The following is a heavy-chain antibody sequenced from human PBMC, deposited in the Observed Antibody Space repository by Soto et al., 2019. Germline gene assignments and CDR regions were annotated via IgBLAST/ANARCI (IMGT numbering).Heavy chain of an antibody. CDR1: GGTFSSYA. J-gene: IGHJ4*02. CDR2: IIPIFGTA. Sequence: QVQLVQSGAEVKKPGSSVKVSCKASGGTFSSYAISWVRQAPGQGLEWMGGIIPIFGTANYAQKFQGRVTITAEESTSTAYMELRSLRSEDTAVYYCARTRYYCAGSYYKPFDYWGKGTLVTVSS. V-gene: IGHV1-69*01. CDR3: ARTRYYCAGSYYKPFDY. D-gene: IGHD3-10*01.